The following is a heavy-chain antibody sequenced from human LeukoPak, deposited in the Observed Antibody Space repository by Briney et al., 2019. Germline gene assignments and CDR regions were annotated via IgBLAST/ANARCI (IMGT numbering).Heavy chain of an antibody. D-gene: IGHD2-8*01. CDR1: GFTVSSNY. V-gene: IGHV3-53*01. CDR2: IYSGGSI. J-gene: IGHJ3*02. Sequence: GGSLRLSYTASGFTVSSNYMSWVRQAPGKGLEWVSVIYSGGSIYYADSVKGRFTISRDNSKNTLYLQMNSLRAEDTAVYYCARDLGLYPIWGQGTMVTVSS. CDR3: ARDLGLYPI.